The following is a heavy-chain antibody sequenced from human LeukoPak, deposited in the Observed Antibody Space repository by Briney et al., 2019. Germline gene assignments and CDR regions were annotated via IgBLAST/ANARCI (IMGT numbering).Heavy chain of an antibody. J-gene: IGHJ4*02. D-gene: IGHD2-2*01. V-gene: IGHV3-30*18. Sequence: GGSLRLSCAASGSTFSSYGMHWVRQAPGKGLEWVAVISYDGSNKYYADSVKGRFTISRDNSKNTLYLQMNSLRAEDTAVYYCAKDDVGYCSSTSCRAYFDYWGQGTQVTVSS. CDR1: GSTFSSYG. CDR3: AKDDVGYCSSTSCRAYFDY. CDR2: ISYDGSNK.